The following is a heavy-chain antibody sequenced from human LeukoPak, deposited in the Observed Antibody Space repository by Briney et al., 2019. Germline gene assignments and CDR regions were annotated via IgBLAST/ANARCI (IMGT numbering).Heavy chain of an antibody. Sequence: SETLSLTCTVSGGSISSGDYYWSWIRQPPGKGLEWIGYIYYSGSTYYNPSLKSRVTISVDTSKNQFSLKLSSVTAADTAVYYCARRVDRILTTVTPRSPYYYYGMDVWGQGTTVTVSS. D-gene: IGHD4-17*01. CDR2: IYYSGST. J-gene: IGHJ6*02. CDR1: GGSISSGDYY. CDR3: ARRVDRILTTVTPRSPYYYYGMDV. V-gene: IGHV4-30-4*01.